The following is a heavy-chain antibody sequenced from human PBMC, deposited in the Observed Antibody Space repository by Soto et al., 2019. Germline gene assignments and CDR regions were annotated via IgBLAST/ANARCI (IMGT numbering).Heavy chain of an antibody. J-gene: IGHJ4*02. Sequence: SETLSLTCAVYGGSFSGYYWSWIRQPPGKGLEWIGEINHSGSTNYNPSLKSRVTISVDTSKNQFSLKLSSVTAADTAVYYCARFDSSSVGTYWGQGTLVTVS. V-gene: IGHV4-34*01. CDR3: ARFDSSSVGTY. CDR2: INHSGST. CDR1: GGSFSGYY. D-gene: IGHD3-9*01.